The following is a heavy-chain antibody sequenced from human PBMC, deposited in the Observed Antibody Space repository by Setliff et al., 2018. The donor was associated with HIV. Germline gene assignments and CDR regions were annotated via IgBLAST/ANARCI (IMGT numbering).Heavy chain of an antibody. J-gene: IGHJ6*02. CDR3: ARDGVVPKYYGMDV. D-gene: IGHD2-2*01. Sequence: SETLSLTCTVSGDSISSSSYYWGWIRQPPGKGLEWIGSIYYSGSTYYKPSLKSRVTISVDTSKNQFSLKLSSVTAADTAVYYCARDGVVPKYYGMDVWGQGTTVTVS. CDR1: GDSISSSSYY. CDR2: IYYSGST. V-gene: IGHV4-39*07.